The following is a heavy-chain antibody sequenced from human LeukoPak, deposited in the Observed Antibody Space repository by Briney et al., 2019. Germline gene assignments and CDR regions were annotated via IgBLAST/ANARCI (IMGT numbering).Heavy chain of an antibody. V-gene: IGHV1-2*02. CDR1: GYTFTGYY. CDR2: INPNSGGT. CDR3: ARERPYSSGSDY. Sequence: ASVKVSCKASGYTFTGYYMHWVRQAPGQGLEWMGWINPNSGGTNYAQKFQGSVTMTRDTSISTACMELSRLRSDDTAVYYCARERPYSSGSDYWGQGTLVTVSS. J-gene: IGHJ4*02. D-gene: IGHD6-19*01.